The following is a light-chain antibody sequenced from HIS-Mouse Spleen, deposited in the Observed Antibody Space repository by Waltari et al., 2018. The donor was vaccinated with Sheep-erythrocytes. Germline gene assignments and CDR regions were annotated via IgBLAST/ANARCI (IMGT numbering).Light chain of an antibody. Sequence: QSALTQPRSVSGSPGQSVTISCTGTSSDVGGFHLVSWYQPHPGKAPKPMIYDVSKRPSGVPDRFSGSKSGNTASLTISGLQAEDEADYYCCSYAGSYTVVFGGGTKLTVL. CDR1: SSDVGGFHL. CDR3: CSYAGSYTVV. J-gene: IGLJ2*01. V-gene: IGLV2-11*01. CDR2: DVS.